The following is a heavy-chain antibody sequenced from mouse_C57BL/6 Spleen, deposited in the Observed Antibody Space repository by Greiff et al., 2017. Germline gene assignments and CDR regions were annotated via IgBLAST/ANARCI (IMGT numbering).Heavy chain of an antibody. J-gene: IGHJ3*01. CDR2: ISYDGST. CDR3: AREYYGNYDWFAY. CDR1: GYSITSGYY. V-gene: IGHV3-6*01. D-gene: IGHD2-1*01. Sequence: EVKLMESGPGLVKPSQSLSLTCSVTGYSITSGYYWNWIRQFPGNKLEWVGYISYDGSTNYNQSLKNRISITRDTSKNQFFRKLNSVTTEDTATYYCAREYYGNYDWFAYWGQGTLVTVSA.